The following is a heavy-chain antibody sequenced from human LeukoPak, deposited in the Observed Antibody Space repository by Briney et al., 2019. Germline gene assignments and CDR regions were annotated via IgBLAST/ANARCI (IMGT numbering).Heavy chain of an antibody. CDR2: INHSGST. D-gene: IGHD6-19*01. CDR3: ARVIAVAGTLSDY. V-gene: IGHV4-34*01. J-gene: IGHJ4*02. Sequence: SETLSLTCTVSGGSISGYYWSWIRQPPGKGLEWIGEINHSGSTNYNPSLKSRVTISVDTSKNQFSLKLSSVTAADTAVYYCARVIAVAGTLSDYWGQGTLVTVSS. CDR1: GGSISGYY.